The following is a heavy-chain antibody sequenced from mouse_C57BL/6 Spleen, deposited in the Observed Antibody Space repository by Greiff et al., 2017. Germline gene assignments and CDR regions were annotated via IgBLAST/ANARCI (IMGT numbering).Heavy chain of an antibody. V-gene: IGHV2-5*01. Sequence: QVQLKESGPGLVQPSQSLSITCTVSGFSLTSYGVHWVRQSPGKGLEWLGVIWRGGSTDYNAAFMSRLSITKDNSKSQVFFKMNSLQADDTAIYYCAKDGYYGSSPYAMDYWGQGTSVTVSS. D-gene: IGHD1-1*01. J-gene: IGHJ4*01. CDR1: GFSLTSYG. CDR2: IWRGGST. CDR3: AKDGYYGSSPYAMDY.